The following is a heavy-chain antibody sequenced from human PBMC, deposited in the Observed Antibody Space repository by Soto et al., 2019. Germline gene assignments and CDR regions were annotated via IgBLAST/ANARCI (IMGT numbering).Heavy chain of an antibody. V-gene: IGHV3-30-3*01. CDR1: GFTFSEFE. J-gene: IGHJ4*02. CDR2: ISYDGSNH. CDR3: ARQTGTAPRFDY. Sequence: QVQLVESGGGVVQPGRSLRLSCSASGFTFSEFEMYWVRQAPGKGLDWVSFISYDGSNHYYAGSVKGRFTVSRDNSKNTLFLLMNSLRPEDTAVYFCARQTGTAPRFDYWGQGTLVTVSS. D-gene: IGHD1-7*01.